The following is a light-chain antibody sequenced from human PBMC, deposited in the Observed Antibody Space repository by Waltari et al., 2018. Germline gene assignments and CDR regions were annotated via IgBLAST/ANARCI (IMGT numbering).Light chain of an antibody. J-gene: IGKJ4*01. Sequence: EIVLTQSQLSLPVTPGEPASISCRSSQRLLYSNGYNYLDWYLQKPGQSPQLLIYLGSNRASGVPDRFSGSGSGTDFTLKITRVEAEDVGVYYCMQALQTPLTFGGGTKVEIK. V-gene: IGKV2-28*01. CDR2: LGS. CDR1: QRLLYSNGYNY. CDR3: MQALQTPLT.